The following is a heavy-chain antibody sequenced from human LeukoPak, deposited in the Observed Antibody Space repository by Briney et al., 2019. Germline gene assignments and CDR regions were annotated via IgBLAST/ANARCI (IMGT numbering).Heavy chain of an antibody. V-gene: IGHV3-23*01. J-gene: IGHJ4*02. CDR2: ISGSGGST. D-gene: IGHD6-6*01. Sequence: GGTLRLSCAASGFTFSSYAMSWVRQVSGKGLEWVSVISGSGGSTYYADSVKGRFTISRDNAKNSLYLQMNSLRAEDTAVYYCARTRGYSSSPIRTPCFDYWGQGTLVTVSS. CDR3: ARTRGYSSSPIRTPCFDY. CDR1: GFTFSSYA.